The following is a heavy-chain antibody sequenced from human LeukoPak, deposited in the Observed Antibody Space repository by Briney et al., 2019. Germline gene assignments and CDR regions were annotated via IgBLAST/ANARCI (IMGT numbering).Heavy chain of an antibody. CDR3: ARALIYYYDSSGYYGSSDWFDP. CDR1: GYTFTGYY. CDR2: INPNSGGT. V-gene: IGHV1-2*02. D-gene: IGHD3-22*01. J-gene: IGHJ5*02. Sequence: GASVKVSCKASGYTFTGYYMHWVRQAPGQGLEWMGWINPNSGGTNYAQKFQGRVTMTRDTSISTAYMELSRLRSDDTAVYYCARALIYYYDSSGYYGSSDWFDPWGQGTLVTVSS.